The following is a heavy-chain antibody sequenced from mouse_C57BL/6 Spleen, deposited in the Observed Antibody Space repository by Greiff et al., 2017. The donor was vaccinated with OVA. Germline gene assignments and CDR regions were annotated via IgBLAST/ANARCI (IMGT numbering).Heavy chain of an antibody. CDR3: VRDPGIYYGNYDDAMDC. J-gene: IGHJ4*01. Sequence: EVQGVESGGGLVQPKGSLKLSCAASGFTFNTYAMHWVRQAPGKGLEWVARIRSKSSNYATYYADSVKDRFTISRDESQSMLYLQMNNLKSEDRAMYYGVRDPGIYYGNYDDAMDCWGQGTSVTVSS. CDR2: IRSKSSNYAT. V-gene: IGHV10-3*01. CDR1: GFTFNTYA. D-gene: IGHD2-1*01.